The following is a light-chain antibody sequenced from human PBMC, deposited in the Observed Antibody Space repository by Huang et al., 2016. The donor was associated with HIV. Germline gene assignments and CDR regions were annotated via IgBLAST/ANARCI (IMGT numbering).Light chain of an antibody. J-gene: IGKJ1*01. Sequence: MTQSPLSLSASIGDRVTITCRASRDISTFLAWYQQKPGKPPRLLFYAASILHAGVPSRFSGGGSGTNFTLTISSLQPEDCANYYCQKYDSAPRTFGQGTKLEL. CDR3: QKYDSAPRT. CDR1: RDISTF. V-gene: IGKV1-27*01. CDR2: AAS.